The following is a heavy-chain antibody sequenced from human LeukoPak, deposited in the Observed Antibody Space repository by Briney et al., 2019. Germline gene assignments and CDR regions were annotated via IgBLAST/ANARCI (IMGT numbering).Heavy chain of an antibody. CDR1: GFTVSSNY. D-gene: IGHD6-13*01. Sequence: GGSLRLSCAASGFTVSSNYMSWVRQAPGKGLEWVSVIYSGGSTYYADSVKGRLTISRDNSKNTLYLQMNSLRAEDTAVYYCAGDRRSRPKNYYYYYYMDVWGKGTTVTVSS. CDR3: AGDRRSRPKNYYYYYYMDV. V-gene: IGHV3-53*01. J-gene: IGHJ6*03. CDR2: IYSGGST.